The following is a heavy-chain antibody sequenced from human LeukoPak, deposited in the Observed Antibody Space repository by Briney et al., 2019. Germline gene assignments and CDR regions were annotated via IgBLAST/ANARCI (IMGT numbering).Heavy chain of an antibody. J-gene: IGHJ5*02. CDR2: IWYDGSNK. CDR3: ARDRQLNWFDP. D-gene: IGHD1-1*01. CDR1: GFTFSNYG. Sequence: PGRSLRLSCAASGFTFSNYGMPWVRQAPGKGLEWVAVIWYDGSNKYYADSVKGRFTISRDNPKNTLYLQMNSLRAEDTAVYYCARDRQLNWFDPWGQGTLVTVSS. V-gene: IGHV3-33*01.